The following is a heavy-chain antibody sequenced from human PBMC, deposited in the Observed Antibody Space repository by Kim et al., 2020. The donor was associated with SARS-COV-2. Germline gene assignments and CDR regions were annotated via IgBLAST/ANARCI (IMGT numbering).Heavy chain of an antibody. CDR1: GFTFSSYG. Sequence: GGSLRLSCAASGFTFSSYGMHWVRQAPGKGLVWVAVIPYDGSNKYYADSVKGRFTISRDNSKNTLYLQMNSLRAEDTAVYYCARDGDKARVTDHYGMDV. CDR2: IPYDGSNK. D-gene: IGHD5-18*01. V-gene: IGHV3-33*05. CDR3: ARDGDKARVTDHYGMDV. J-gene: IGHJ6*01.